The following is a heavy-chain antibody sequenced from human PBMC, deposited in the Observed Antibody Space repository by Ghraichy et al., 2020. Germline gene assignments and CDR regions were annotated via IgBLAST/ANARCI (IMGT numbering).Heavy chain of an antibody. J-gene: IGHJ4*02. CDR2: ISGSGVAT. Sequence: LSLTCAASGFFFSSYAMSWVRQAPGKGLEWVSAISGSGVATYDADSVRGRFTISRDNSKDTLYLQMNSLRAEDTAVYYCEKRLSDSRGYYGFDYWGQGILVTVSS. D-gene: IGHD3-22*01. CDR1: GFFFSSYA. V-gene: IGHV3-23*01. CDR3: EKRLSDSRGYYGFDY.